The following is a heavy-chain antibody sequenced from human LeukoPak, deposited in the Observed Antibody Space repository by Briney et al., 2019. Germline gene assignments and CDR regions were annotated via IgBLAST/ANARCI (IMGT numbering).Heavy chain of an antibody. D-gene: IGHD3-16*02. J-gene: IGHJ4*02. CDR3: ARGSIVGFDY. Sequence: ASVSVSCKASGYTFTSQYVHWVRQAPGQGLEWMGWLNPTSGGTKYSQSFQGRVTMTRDTSISTAYMELSSLQSDDTAVYYCARGSIVGFDYWGQGTQVIVSS. CDR1: GYTFTSQY. CDR2: LNPTSGGT. V-gene: IGHV1-2*02.